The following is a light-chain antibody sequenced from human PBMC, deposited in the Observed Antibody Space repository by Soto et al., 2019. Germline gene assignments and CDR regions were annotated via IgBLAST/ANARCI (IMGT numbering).Light chain of an antibody. Sequence: QSALTQPASVSGSPGQSITISCTGTSSDVGGYNYVSWYQQHPGKAPKLMIYEVSNRPSGASNRFSGSKSGNTASLTISGLQAEDEADYCCSSYTSTSTPWVFGGGTKLTVL. CDR2: EVS. CDR1: SSDVGGYNY. V-gene: IGLV2-14*01. CDR3: SSYTSTSTPWV. J-gene: IGLJ3*02.